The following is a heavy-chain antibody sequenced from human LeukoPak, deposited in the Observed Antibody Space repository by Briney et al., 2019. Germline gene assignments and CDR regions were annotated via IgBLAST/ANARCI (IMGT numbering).Heavy chain of an antibody. CDR1: GFTFDDYA. CDR3: ARRGPNCGGDCYYDY. CDR2: ISWNSVAI. V-gene: IGHV3-9*01. D-gene: IGHD2-21*02. J-gene: IGHJ4*02. Sequence: GGSLRLSCAASGFTFDDYAMHWVRRAPGKGLEWVSGISWNSVAIDYADSVKGRFTISRDNAKNSLYLQMNSLRLEDTAFYYCARRGPNCGGDCYYDYWGQGALVTVSS.